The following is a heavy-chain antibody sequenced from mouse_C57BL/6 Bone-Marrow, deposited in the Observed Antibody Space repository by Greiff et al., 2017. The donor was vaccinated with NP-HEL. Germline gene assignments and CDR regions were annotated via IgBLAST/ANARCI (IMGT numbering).Heavy chain of an antibody. D-gene: IGHD6-1*01. Sequence: EVMLVESGGGLVKPGGSLKLSCAASGFTFSSYAMSWVRQTPEKRLEWVATISDGGSYTYYPDNVKGRFTISRDNAKNNLYLQMSHLKSEDTAMYYCASLRVDYWGQGTSVTVSS. J-gene: IGHJ4*01. V-gene: IGHV5-4*03. CDR3: ASLRVDY. CDR2: ISDGGSYT. CDR1: GFTFSSYA.